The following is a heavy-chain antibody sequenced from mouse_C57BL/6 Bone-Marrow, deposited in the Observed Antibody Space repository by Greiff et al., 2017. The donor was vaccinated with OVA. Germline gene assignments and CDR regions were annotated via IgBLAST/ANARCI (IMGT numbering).Heavy chain of an antibody. CDR1: GYTFTSYW. CDR3: ARLSNYWYFDV. D-gene: IGHD2-5*01. Sequence: QVQLQQPGAELVMPGASVKLSCKASGYTFTSYWMHWVKQRPGQGLEWIGEIDPSDSYTNYNQKFKGKSTLTVDKSSSTAYMQLSSLTSEDSAVYDCARLSNYWYFDVWGTGTTVTVSS. V-gene: IGHV1-69*01. CDR2: IDPSDSYT. J-gene: IGHJ1*03.